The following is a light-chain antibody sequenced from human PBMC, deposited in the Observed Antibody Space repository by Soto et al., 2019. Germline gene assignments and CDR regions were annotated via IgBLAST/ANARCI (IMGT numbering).Light chain of an antibody. Sequence: VLTQSPGTLSVSPGDRATLSCRASQSVSSSYLAWYQQKPGQAPSLLIYGASTRATGIPARSSGSGSGTEFTLIISSLQSEDSAVYYCQQYNSWLWTVGQGTKVDI. CDR1: QSVSSSY. CDR3: QQYNSWLWT. V-gene: IGKV3-15*01. J-gene: IGKJ1*01. CDR2: GAS.